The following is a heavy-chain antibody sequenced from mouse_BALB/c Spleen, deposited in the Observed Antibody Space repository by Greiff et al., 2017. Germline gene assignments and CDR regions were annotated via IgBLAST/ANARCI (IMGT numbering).Heavy chain of an antibody. CDR2: IDPANGNT. CDR3: ARSGYGSSLAY. D-gene: IGHD1-1*01. Sequence: VQLQQSGAELVKPGASVKLSCTASGFNFKDSYMHWVKQRPEQGLEWIGRIDPANGNTKYDPKFQGKATLTADTSSNTAYLQLSSLTSEDTAVYYCARSGYGSSLAYWGQGTLVTVSA. J-gene: IGHJ3*01. CDR1: GFNFKDSY. V-gene: IGHV14-3*02.